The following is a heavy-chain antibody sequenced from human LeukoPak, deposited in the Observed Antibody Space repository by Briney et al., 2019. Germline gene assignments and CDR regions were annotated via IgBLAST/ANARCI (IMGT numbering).Heavy chain of an antibody. CDR1: AFTFRTYW. CDR2: IKPDGSEK. Sequence: PGGSLRLSCAASAFTFRTYWMSWVRQAPGKGLEWVAMIKPDGSEKYYVDSMKGRFTISRDNSKKSLYLQMNSLRIDDTALYYCAVSFYYYYGMDVWGQGTTVTVSS. V-gene: IGHV3-7*05. CDR3: AVSFYYYYGMDV. D-gene: IGHD3-10*01. J-gene: IGHJ6*02.